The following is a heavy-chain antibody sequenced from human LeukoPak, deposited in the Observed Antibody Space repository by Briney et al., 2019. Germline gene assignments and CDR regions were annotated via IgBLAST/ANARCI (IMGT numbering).Heavy chain of an antibody. V-gene: IGHV3-30*18. Sequence: GGSLRLSCTASGFTFSSYGMHWVRQAPGKGLEWVAVISYGGSNTYYADSVKGRSTISRDNSKNTLYLQMNSLRAEDTAVYYCAKPLYGSGGSCFDYWGQGTLVTVSS. J-gene: IGHJ4*02. CDR3: AKPLYGSGGSCFDY. D-gene: IGHD2-15*01. CDR2: ISYGGSNT. CDR1: GFTFSSYG.